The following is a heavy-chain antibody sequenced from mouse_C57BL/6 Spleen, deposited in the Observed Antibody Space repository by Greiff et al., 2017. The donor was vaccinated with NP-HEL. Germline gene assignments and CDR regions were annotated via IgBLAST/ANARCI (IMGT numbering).Heavy chain of an antibody. V-gene: IGHV5-17*01. CDR3: ARPGTGTFMDY. J-gene: IGHJ4*01. Sequence: EVQVVESGGGLVKPGGSLKLSCAASGFTFSDYGMHWVRQAPEKGLEWVAYISSGSSTIYYADTVKGRFTISRDNAKNTLFLQMTSLRSEDTAMYYCARPGTGTFMDYWGQGTSVTVSS. CDR1: GFTFSDYG. D-gene: IGHD4-1*01. CDR2: ISSGSSTI.